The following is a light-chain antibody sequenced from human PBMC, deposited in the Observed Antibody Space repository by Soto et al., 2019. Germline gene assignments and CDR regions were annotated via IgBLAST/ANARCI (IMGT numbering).Light chain of an antibody. CDR3: AAWDDSLSGVV. Sequence: QAVVTQPPSASGTPGQRVTISCSGSSSNIGSNFIYWYQQLPGTAPKLLIDRNNQRPSGVPDRFSGSKSGTSASLAISGLRSEDEGDYHCAAWDDSLSGVVFGGGIKVTVL. V-gene: IGLV1-47*01. CDR1: SSNIGSNF. J-gene: IGLJ2*01. CDR2: RNN.